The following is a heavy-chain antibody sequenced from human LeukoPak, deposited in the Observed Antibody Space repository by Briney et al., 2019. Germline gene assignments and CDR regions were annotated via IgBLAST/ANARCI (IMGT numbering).Heavy chain of an antibody. CDR3: AKRYCSGGRCYPLDY. Sequence: GGSLRLSCAASGFSFTSYAMSWVRQAPGKGMEWVSSVSGSGGSTYYADSVKGRFTISRDNSKNTLYLQMNSLRAEDTAVYYCAKRYCSGGRCYPLDYWGQRTLVTVSS. CDR2: VSGSGGST. V-gene: IGHV3-23*01. D-gene: IGHD2-15*01. J-gene: IGHJ4*02. CDR1: GFSFTSYA.